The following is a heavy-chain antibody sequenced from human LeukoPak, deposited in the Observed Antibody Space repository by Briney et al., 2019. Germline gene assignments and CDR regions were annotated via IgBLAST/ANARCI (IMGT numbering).Heavy chain of an antibody. D-gene: IGHD4-17*01. CDR2: IYYSGST. CDR1: GGSISSGGYY. V-gene: IGHV4-31*03. J-gene: IGHJ4*02. CDR3: ASNSHYGDYACLDY. Sequence: PSQTLSLTCTVSGGSISSGGYYWSWIRQHPGKGLEWIGYIYYSGSTYYNPSLKSRVTISVDTSKNQFSLRLSSVTAADTAVYYCASNSHYGDYACLDYWGQGTLVTVSS.